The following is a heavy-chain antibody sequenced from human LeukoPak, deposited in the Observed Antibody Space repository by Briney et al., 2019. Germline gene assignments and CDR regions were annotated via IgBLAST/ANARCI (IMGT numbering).Heavy chain of an antibody. CDR2: ISPYSGKT. D-gene: IGHD2-15*01. CDR1: DNTFSGKA. Sequence: GASVKVSCKASDNTFSGKAIIWVQQAPGQGLEWMAYISPYSGKTKYVQKIQGRVTVTTDTTTSTSYLELRSLTSDDTAVYYCAREEWCSGGGCYLNAFDIWGQGTMVTVSS. CDR3: AREEWCSGGGCYLNAFDI. J-gene: IGHJ3*02. V-gene: IGHV1-18*01.